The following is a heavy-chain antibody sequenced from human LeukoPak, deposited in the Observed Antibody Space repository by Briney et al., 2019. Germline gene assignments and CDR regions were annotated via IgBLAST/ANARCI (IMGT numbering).Heavy chain of an antibody. CDR1: GFTFSSYS. Sequence: WGSLRLSCAASGFTFSSYSMNWVRQAPGKGLEWVSSISSSSSYIYYADSVKGRFTISRDNAKNSLYLQMNSLRAEDTAVYYCARADYCSGGSCYPLHFDYWGQGTLVTVSS. J-gene: IGHJ4*02. V-gene: IGHV3-21*01. CDR2: ISSSSSYI. CDR3: ARADYCSGGSCYPLHFDY. D-gene: IGHD2-15*01.